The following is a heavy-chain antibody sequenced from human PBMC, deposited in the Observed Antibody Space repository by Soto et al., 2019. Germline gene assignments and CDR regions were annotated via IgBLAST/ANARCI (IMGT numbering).Heavy chain of an antibody. D-gene: IGHD3-10*01. J-gene: IGHJ4*02. CDR2: ISWNSGSI. V-gene: IGHV3-9*01. CDR3: AKDLLRGVIPAVIDY. Sequence: EVQLVESGGGLVQPGRSLRLSCAASGFTFDDYAMHWVRQAPGKGLEWVSGISWNSGSIGYADSVKGRFTISRDNAKNSLYLQMNSLRAEDTALYYCAKDLLRGVIPAVIDYWGQGTLVTVSS. CDR1: GFTFDDYA.